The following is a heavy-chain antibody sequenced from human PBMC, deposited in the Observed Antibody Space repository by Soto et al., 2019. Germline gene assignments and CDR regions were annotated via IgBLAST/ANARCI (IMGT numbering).Heavy chain of an antibody. CDR3: AIGVKYGAYSRWFDP. D-gene: IGHD4-17*01. Sequence: ASVKVSCKASGNTFTSYDSNWVRQATGQGLEYLGWMNPNSGNTAYVQKFQGRVTMTWDTSITTAYMELSSLRSEDTAVYFCAIGVKYGAYSRWFDPWGQGILVTVSS. J-gene: IGHJ5*02. CDR2: MNPNSGNT. CDR1: GNTFTSYD. V-gene: IGHV1-8*01.